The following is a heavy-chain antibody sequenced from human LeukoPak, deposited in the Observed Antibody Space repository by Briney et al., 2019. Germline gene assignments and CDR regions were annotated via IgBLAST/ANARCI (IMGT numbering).Heavy chain of an antibody. Sequence: SETLSLTCSVSGYSISNGYYWGWIRQSPEKGLEWIGSIYHSGSTYNPSLKSRVTISLDTSKNHFSLNLRSVTAADTAVYYCARHGRRDGPFTYWGQGTLVTVSS. D-gene: IGHD5-24*01. CDR1: GYSISNGYY. V-gene: IGHV4-38-2*02. CDR3: ARHGRRDGPFTY. J-gene: IGHJ4*02. CDR2: IYHSGST.